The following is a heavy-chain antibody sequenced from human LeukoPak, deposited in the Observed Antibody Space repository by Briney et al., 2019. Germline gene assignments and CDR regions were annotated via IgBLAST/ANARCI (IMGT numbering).Heavy chain of an antibody. J-gene: IGHJ4*02. CDR3: ATDGYSSFSPDY. CDR2: FDPEDGET. D-gene: IGHD6-13*01. V-gene: IGHV1-24*01. Sequence: GASVKVSCKVSGYTLTELSMHWVRQAPGKGLEWMGGFDPEDGETIYAQKFQGRVTMTEDTSTDTAYMELGSLRSEDTAVYYCATDGYSSFSPDYWGQGTLVTVSS. CDR1: GYTLTELS.